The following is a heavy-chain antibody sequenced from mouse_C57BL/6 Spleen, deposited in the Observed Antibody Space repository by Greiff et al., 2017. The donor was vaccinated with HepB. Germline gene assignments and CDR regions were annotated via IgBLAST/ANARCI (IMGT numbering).Heavy chain of an antibody. D-gene: IGHD2-5*01. CDR3: AIETDSNYDDY. J-gene: IGHJ2*01. Sequence: QVQLQQPGAELVKPGASVKLSCKASGYTFTSYWMHWVKQRPGRGLEWIGRIDPNSGGTKYNEKFKSKATLTVDKPSSTAYMQLSSLTSEESAVDYCAIETDSNYDDYWGQGTTLTVSS. CDR1: GYTFTSYW. CDR2: IDPNSGGT. V-gene: IGHV1-72*01.